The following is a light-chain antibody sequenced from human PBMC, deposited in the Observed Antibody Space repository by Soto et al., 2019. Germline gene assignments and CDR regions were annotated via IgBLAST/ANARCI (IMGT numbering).Light chain of an antibody. CDR1: SSDVGGYNY. CDR2: EVS. V-gene: IGLV2-8*01. Sequence: QSALTQPPSASGSPGQSVTISCTGTSSDVGGYNYVSWYQQHPGKAPKLMIYEVSKRPSGVPFRFSASKSANTASLTVSGLQAEDEADYYCCSYAGSNSWVFGGGTTLTVL. CDR3: CSYAGSNSWV. J-gene: IGLJ3*02.